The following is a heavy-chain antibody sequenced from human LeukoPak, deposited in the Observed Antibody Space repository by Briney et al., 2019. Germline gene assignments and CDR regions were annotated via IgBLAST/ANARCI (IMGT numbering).Heavy chain of an antibody. D-gene: IGHD1-26*01. V-gene: IGHV3-30-3*01. CDR1: GFTFSSYA. J-gene: IGHJ4*02. CDR2: ISYDGSNK. CDR3: ARYSGSYFYFDY. Sequence: GGSLSLSCAASGFTFSSYAMHWVRQAPGKGLEWVAVISYDGSNKYYADSVKGRFTISRDNSKNTLYLQMNSLRAEDTAVYYCARYSGSYFYFDYWGQGTLVTVSS.